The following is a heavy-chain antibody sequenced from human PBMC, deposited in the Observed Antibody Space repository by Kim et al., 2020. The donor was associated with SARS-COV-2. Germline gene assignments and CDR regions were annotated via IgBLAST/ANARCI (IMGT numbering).Heavy chain of an antibody. Sequence: SETLSLTCAVYGGSFSGYYWSWIRQPPGKGLEWIGEINHSGSTNYNPSLKSRVTISVDTSKNQFSLKLSSVTAADTAVYYCARGAPVLSRYDSSGYDFD. CDR3: ARGAPVLSRYDSSGYDFD. CDR2: INHSGST. D-gene: IGHD3-22*01. J-gene: IGHJ4*01. V-gene: IGHV4-34*01. CDR1: GGSFSGYY.